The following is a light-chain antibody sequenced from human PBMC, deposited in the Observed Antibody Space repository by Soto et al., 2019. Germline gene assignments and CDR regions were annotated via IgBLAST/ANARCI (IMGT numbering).Light chain of an antibody. CDR2: GAS. J-gene: IGKJ1*01. CDR1: QSVSSNY. CDR3: QQYGSSPTWT. Sequence: IVMTHSPATLSVSPGERATLSCRASQSVSSNYLAWYQQKPGQAPRLLIYGASTRATGIPDRFSGSGSGTDFTLTISRLEPEGSAVYYCQQYGSSPTWTFGQGTKVDIK. V-gene: IGKV3-20*01.